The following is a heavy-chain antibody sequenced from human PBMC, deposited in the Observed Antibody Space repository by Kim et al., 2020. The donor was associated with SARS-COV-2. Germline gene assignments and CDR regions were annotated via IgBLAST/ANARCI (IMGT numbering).Heavy chain of an antibody. CDR2: IYPGYSDT. CDR1: GYSFTSYW. J-gene: IGHJ6*02. V-gene: IGHV5-51*01. Sequence: GESLKISCKGSGYSFTSYWIGWVRQMPGKGLEGMGIIYPGYSDTRYSPSFQGQVTISADKSISTAYLQGSSLKASDTAMYYCASHQTISGWSYYYYYGMDVWGQGTTVTVSS. CDR3: ASHQTISGWSYYYYYGMDV. D-gene: IGHD6-19*01.